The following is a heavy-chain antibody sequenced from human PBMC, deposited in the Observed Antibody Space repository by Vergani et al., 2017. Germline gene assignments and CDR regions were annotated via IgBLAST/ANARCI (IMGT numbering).Heavy chain of an antibody. V-gene: IGHV3-9*01. D-gene: IGHD3-3*01. CDR1: EFTFDDYA. Sequence: EVQLVESGGGLVQPGRSLRLSCAASEFTFDDYAMHWVRQAPGKGLEWVSGISWNSGSIGYADSVKGRFTISRDNAKNSLYLQMNSLRAEDTAVYYCSGGFLEWDYAFDIWGQGTMVTVSS. CDR3: SGGFLEWDYAFDI. J-gene: IGHJ3*02. CDR2: ISWNSGSI.